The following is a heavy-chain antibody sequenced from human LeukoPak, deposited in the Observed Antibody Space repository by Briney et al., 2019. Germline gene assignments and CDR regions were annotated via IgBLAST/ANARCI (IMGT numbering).Heavy chain of an antibody. CDR1: GFTVSTNC. V-gene: IGHV3-30*03. Sequence: GGSLRLSCAASGFTVSTNCMTWVRQAPGKGLEWVAVISYDGSNKYYADSVKGRFTISRDNSKNTLYLQMNSLRAEDTAVYYCARDLSYGDSGFDYWGQGTLVTVSS. J-gene: IGHJ4*02. D-gene: IGHD4-17*01. CDR3: ARDLSYGDSGFDY. CDR2: ISYDGSNK.